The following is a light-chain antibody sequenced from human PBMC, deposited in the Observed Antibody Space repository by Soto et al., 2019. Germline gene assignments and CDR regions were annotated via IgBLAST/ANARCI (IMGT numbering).Light chain of an antibody. CDR3: QSYDSSLSNLVV. CDR1: SSNIGSNY. Sequence: QSVLTQPPSASGTPGQRVNISCSGSSSNIGSNYVYWYRQFPGTAPKLLIQRNNQRPSGVPARFSGSKSGTSASLAISGLRSEDEADYYCQSYDSSLSNLVVFGGGTNVTVL. V-gene: IGLV1-47*01. J-gene: IGLJ2*01. CDR2: RNN.